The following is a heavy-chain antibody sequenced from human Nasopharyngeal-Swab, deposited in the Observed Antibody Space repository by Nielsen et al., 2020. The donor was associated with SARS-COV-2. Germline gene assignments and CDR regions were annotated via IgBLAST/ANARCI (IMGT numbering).Heavy chain of an antibody. CDR3: ARRVRFRELKNDAFDI. D-gene: IGHD3-10*01. J-gene: IGHJ3*02. V-gene: IGHV3-48*04. Sequence: GGSLRLSCAASGFTFSSYTMNWVRQAPGKGLEWVSCISSSSSTIYYADSVKGRFTISRDNAKNSLYLQMNSLRAEDTAVYYCARRVRFRELKNDAFDIWGQGTMVTVSS. CDR1: GFTFSSYT. CDR2: ISSSSSTI.